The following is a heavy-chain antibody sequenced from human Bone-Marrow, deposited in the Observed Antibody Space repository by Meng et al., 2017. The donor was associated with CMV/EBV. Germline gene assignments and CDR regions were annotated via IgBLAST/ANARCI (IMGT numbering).Heavy chain of an antibody. V-gene: IGHV1-18*01. CDR2: ISAYNGNT. CDR1: GYTFTSYG. Sequence: ASVKVSCKASGYTFTSYGISWVRQAPGQGLEWMGWISAYNGNTNYAQKLQGRVTMTTDTSTSTAYMELRSLRSGDTAVYYCARDDRPGIAAAGTGFYYYYGMDVWGQGTTVTVSS. CDR3: ARDDRPGIAAAGTGFYYYYGMDV. J-gene: IGHJ6*02. D-gene: IGHD6-13*01.